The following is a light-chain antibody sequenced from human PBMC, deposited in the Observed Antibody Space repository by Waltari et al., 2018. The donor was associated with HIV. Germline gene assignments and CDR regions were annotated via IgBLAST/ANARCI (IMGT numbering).Light chain of an antibody. J-gene: IGLJ1*01. CDR3: SSYTRKNTYV. Sequence: QSALTQPASVSGSPGQSITISCTGTSSDLGAYAYVSWFQQHAGKAPKVLIYEVSNRPSGISSRFSGSRSGNTATLSISGLQADDEADYYCSSYTRKNTYVFGSGTKVTVL. V-gene: IGLV2-14*03. CDR2: EVS. CDR1: SSDLGAYAY.